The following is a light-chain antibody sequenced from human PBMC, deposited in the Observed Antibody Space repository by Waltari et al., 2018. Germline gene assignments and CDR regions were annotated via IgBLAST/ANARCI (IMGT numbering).Light chain of an antibody. CDR1: NSNIGRNY. V-gene: IGLV1-47*02. Sequence: QSVVPQPPSASGTPGQSVTISCSGTNSNIGRNYVYWYQQFPGMAPKLLLYSNNRRPSGVPDRFSGSKSGTSASLAINGLRSEDEAHYYCASWDDGLSGLIFGGGTELTV. CDR3: ASWDDGLSGLI. CDR2: SNN. J-gene: IGLJ2*01.